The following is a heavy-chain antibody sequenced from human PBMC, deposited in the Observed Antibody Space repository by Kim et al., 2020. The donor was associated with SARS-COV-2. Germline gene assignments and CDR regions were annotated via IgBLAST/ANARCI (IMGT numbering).Heavy chain of an antibody. CDR3: TRDRETTVVTPRAD. Sequence: GGSLRLSCTASGFTFGDYAMSWFRQAPGKGLEWVGFIRSKAYGGTTEYAASVKGRFTISRDDSKSIAYLQMNSLKTEDTAVYYCTRDRETTVVTPRADWGQGTLVTVSS. D-gene: IGHD4-17*01. J-gene: IGHJ1*01. CDR2: IRSKAYGGTT. V-gene: IGHV3-49*03. CDR1: GFTFGDYA.